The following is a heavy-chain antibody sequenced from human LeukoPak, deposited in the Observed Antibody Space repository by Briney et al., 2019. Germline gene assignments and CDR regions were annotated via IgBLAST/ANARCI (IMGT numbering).Heavy chain of an antibody. CDR1: GGSFSSYY. CDR3: ARRREYSGYDYKEFDW. Sequence: SETLSLTCAVYGGSFSSYYWSWIRQPPGKGLEWIGEINHSGSTNYNPSLKSRVTISVDTSKNQFSLKLSSVTAADTAVYYCARRREYSGYDYKEFDWWGQGTLVTVSS. CDR2: INHSGST. J-gene: IGHJ4*02. D-gene: IGHD5-12*01. V-gene: IGHV4-34*01.